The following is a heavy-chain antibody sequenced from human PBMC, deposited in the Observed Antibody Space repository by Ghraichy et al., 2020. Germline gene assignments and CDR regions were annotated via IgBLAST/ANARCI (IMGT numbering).Heavy chain of an antibody. Sequence: GESLNISCVGSGFTLSSYGMNWVRQSPGKGLEWVSYITSSGRSKFYADSVKGRFTISRDNAQNSLYLQMSSLRDEDTAEYFCARASTVVRFYYYDGMDVWGQGTTVTVSS. V-gene: IGHV3-48*02. CDR3: ARASTVVRFYYYDGMDV. CDR1: GFTLSSYG. CDR2: ITSSGRSK. J-gene: IGHJ6*02. D-gene: IGHD4-23*01.